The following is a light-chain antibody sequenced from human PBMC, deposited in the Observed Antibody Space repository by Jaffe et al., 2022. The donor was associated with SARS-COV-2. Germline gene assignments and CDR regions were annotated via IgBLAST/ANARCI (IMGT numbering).Light chain of an antibody. CDR1: SSDVGGYNL. Sequence: QSALTQPASVSGSPGQSITISCTGTSSDVGGYNLVSWYQQHPGKAPKLMIYEGTKRPSGVSNRFSGSKSGNTASLTISGLQTEDEADYYCCSYAGSGTYVFGTATKVTVL. J-gene: IGLJ1*01. CDR2: EGT. CDR3: CSYAGSGTYV. V-gene: IGLV2-23*01.